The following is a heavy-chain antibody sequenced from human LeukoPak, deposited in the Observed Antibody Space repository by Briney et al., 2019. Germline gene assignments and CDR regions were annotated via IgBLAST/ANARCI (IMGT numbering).Heavy chain of an antibody. CDR3: ARARGLIYSDYDLFDY. Sequence: ASVKVSCKASVYTFTGYYIHWVRQAPGQGLEWVGWINPKTGGTDYAQRFQGSVTMTRDTSINTAYMELNRLKFDDTAVFYCARARGLIYSDYDLFDYWGQGTLVTVSS. V-gene: IGHV1-2*02. CDR1: VYTFTGYY. D-gene: IGHD5-12*01. J-gene: IGHJ4*02. CDR2: INPKTGGT.